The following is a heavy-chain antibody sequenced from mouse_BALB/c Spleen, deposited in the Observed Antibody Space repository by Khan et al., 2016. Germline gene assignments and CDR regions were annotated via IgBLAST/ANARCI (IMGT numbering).Heavy chain of an antibody. CDR3: AREGVWCLRKAD. CDR1: GISITTGNYR. J-gene: IGHJ3*01. D-gene: IGHD2-13*01. Sequence: EVQLQESGPGLVKPSQTVSLTCTVTGISITTGNYRWSWIRQFPGNKLEWIGYIYYSVTITYNPSLTSRTTITRDTSKNQFFLEMNSLTAEDTATYACAREGVWCLRKADWGQGTLVTVSA. V-gene: IGHV3-5*02. CDR2: IYYSVTI.